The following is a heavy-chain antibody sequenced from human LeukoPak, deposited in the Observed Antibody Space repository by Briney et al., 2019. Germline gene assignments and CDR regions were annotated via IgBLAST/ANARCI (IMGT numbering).Heavy chain of an antibody. CDR2: ISSSSCTI. CDR3: ARETPYYYDSSDAFDI. CDR1: GFTFSSYS. V-gene: IGHV3-48*01. Sequence: GVSLRLSCAASGFTFSSYSMHWVRQAPGEGLEWVSYISSSSCTIYYADSVKGRFTISSDNAKNSLYLQMNSLRAEDTAVYYCARETPYYYDSSDAFDIWGQGTMVTVSS. D-gene: IGHD3-22*01. J-gene: IGHJ3*02.